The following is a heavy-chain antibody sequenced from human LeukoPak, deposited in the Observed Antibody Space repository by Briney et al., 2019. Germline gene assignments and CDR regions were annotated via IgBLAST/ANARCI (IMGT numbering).Heavy chain of an antibody. V-gene: IGHV1-2*02. Sequence: GASVKVSCKASGYTFTGYYMHWVRQAPGQGLEWMGWINPNSGGTNYAQKFQGRVTMTRDTSISTAYMELSRLRSDDTAVYYCARDYGWPYYDSSGTYMDVWGKGTTVTVSS. CDR2: INPNSGGT. CDR3: ARDYGWPYYDSSGTYMDV. J-gene: IGHJ6*03. D-gene: IGHD3-22*01. CDR1: GYTFTGYY.